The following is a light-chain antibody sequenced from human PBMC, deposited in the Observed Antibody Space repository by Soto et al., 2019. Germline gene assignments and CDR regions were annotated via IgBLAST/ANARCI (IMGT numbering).Light chain of an antibody. CDR2: GVT. CDR3: CSYAGTYTFYV. Sequence: QSALTQPRSVSGSPGQSVTISCTGTSSDVGGYYYISWYQHHPGKAPKLMIYGVTKRPSGVPDRFSGSKSGITASLTISGLQAEDEADYYCCSYAGTYTFYVFGSGTKVTVL. V-gene: IGLV2-11*01. J-gene: IGLJ1*01. CDR1: SSDVGGYYY.